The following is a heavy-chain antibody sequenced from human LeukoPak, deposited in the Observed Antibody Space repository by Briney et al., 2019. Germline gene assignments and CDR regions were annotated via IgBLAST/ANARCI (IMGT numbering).Heavy chain of an antibody. Sequence: SGGSLRLSCAASGFTFSSYAMHWVRQAPGKGLEWVAVISYDGSNKYYADSVKGRFTISRDNSKNTLYLQMNSLRAEDTAVYYCAREFSFRVGPFDPWGQGTLVTVSS. CDR3: AREFSFRVGPFDP. CDR2: ISYDGSNK. V-gene: IGHV3-30*04. CDR1: GFTFSSYA. D-gene: IGHD2/OR15-2a*01. J-gene: IGHJ5*02.